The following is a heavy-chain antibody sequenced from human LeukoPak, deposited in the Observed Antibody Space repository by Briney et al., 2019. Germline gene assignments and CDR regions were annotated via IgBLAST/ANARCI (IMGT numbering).Heavy chain of an antibody. CDR1: GYTFVSYW. J-gene: IGHJ4*02. CDR3: ARVRGDVATIWLDY. Sequence: GESLKISCKGSGYTFVSYWIAWVRQRPGKGLEWMGIFYPGDSDVRYSPSFQGQITMSADKSIGTAYLQWSNLRASDTPMYYCARVRGDVATIWLDYWGQGTLVTVSS. V-gene: IGHV5-51*01. D-gene: IGHD5-12*01. CDR2: FYPGDSDV.